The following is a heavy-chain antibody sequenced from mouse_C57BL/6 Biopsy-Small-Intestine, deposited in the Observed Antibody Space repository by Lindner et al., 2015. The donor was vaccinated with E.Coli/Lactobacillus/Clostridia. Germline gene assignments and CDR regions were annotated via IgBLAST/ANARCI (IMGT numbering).Heavy chain of an antibody. CDR2: TLPGSGSA. CDR3: ARRGYYGSNSWFAY. Sequence: VQLQESGTELMKPGASVKLSCKATGYTFTGYWIEWVKQRPGHGLEWIGETLPGSGSANYNEKFKGKAIFTAETSSNTAYMQLSSLTTEDSAIYYCARRGYYGSNSWFAYWGQGTLVTVSA. J-gene: IGHJ3*01. CDR1: GYTFTGYW. D-gene: IGHD1-1*01. V-gene: IGHV1-9*01.